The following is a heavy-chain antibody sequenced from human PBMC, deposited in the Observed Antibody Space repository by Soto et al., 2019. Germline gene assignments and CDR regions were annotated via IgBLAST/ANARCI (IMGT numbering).Heavy chain of an antibody. J-gene: IGHJ4*02. CDR3: AKAGGDCSGGTCYSGQGDC. Sequence: EVQLLESGGGLVQPGGSLRLSCSAAGFPFSTYAMNWVRQAPGKGLEWVSGITGSGGSTYYADSVKGRFTVSRDNSKNTLDLQMNSLRAEDTAVYYCAKAGGDCSGGTCYSGQGDCWGQGTLVTVSS. CDR1: GFPFSTYA. V-gene: IGHV3-23*01. CDR2: ITGSGGST. D-gene: IGHD2-15*01.